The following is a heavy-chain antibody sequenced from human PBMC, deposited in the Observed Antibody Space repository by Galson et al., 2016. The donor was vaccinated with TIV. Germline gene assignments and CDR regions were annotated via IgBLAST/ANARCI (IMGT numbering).Heavy chain of an antibody. CDR3: ARYSGNSYAMDD. CDR2: ITYSGSSK. Sequence: SLRLSCAASGFTLSDYYMSWIRQAPGKGLEWLSYITYSGSSKSGAYSMTGRLTISMDIAKNSIYLDINTLRVEDTAAYYCARYSGNSYAMDDWGQGTPVTLSS. D-gene: IGHD1-26*01. V-gene: IGHV3-11*01. J-gene: IGHJ6*02. CDR1: GFTLSDYY.